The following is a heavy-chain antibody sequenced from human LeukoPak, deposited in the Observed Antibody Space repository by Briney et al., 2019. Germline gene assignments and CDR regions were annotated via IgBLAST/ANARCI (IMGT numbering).Heavy chain of an antibody. Sequence: GGSLRLSCAASGFTFSSYTMSWVRQAPGKGLEWVSAISGSGGRTYCADSVKGRFTISRDNSKNTLYLQMNSLRAEDTAVYYCAPGGPGYYFDYWGQGTLVTVSS. CDR2: ISGSGGRT. CDR1: GFTFSSYT. V-gene: IGHV3-23*01. J-gene: IGHJ4*02. CDR3: APGGPGYYFDY. D-gene: IGHD3-10*01.